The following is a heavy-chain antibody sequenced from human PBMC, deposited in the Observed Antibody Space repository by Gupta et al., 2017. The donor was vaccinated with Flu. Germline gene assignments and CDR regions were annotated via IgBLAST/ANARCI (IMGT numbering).Heavy chain of an antibody. J-gene: IGHJ4*02. CDR1: GFTFSSYG. D-gene: IGHD2-15*01. Sequence: QVQLVESGGGVVQPGRSLRLSCAASGFTFSSYGMHWVRQAPGKGLEWVAVISYDGSNKYYADSVKGRFTISRDNSKNTLYLQMNSPRAEDTAVYYCAKDSRRYCSGGSCYHLDYWGQGTLVTVSS. CDR3: AKDSRRYCSGGSCYHLDY. V-gene: IGHV3-30*18. CDR2: ISYDGSNK.